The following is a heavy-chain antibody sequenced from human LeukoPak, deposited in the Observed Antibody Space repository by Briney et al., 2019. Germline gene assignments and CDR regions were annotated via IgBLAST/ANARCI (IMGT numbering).Heavy chain of an antibody. CDR2: IYYSGST. D-gene: IGHD1-14*01. CDR1: GGSISSYY. J-gene: IGHJ5*02. V-gene: IGHV4-59*01. Sequence: SETLSLTCTVSGGSISSYYWSWIRQPPGKGLEWIGYIYYSGSTNYNPSLKSRVTISVDTSKNQFSLKLSSVTAADMAVYYCASTTGYKGWFDPWGQGTLVTVSS. CDR3: ASTTGYKGWFDP.